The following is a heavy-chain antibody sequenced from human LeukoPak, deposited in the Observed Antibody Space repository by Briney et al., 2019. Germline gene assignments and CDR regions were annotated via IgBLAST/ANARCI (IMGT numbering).Heavy chain of an antibody. CDR1: GFTFSSYT. D-gene: IGHD1-26*01. Sequence: GGSLRLSCAASGFTFSSYTMNWVRQAPGKGLEWVSAISGSGGSTYYADSVKGRFTISRDNSKNTLYLQMNSLRAEDTAVYYCAKGALWELLFYWGQGTLVTVSS. J-gene: IGHJ4*02. V-gene: IGHV3-23*01. CDR3: AKGALWELLFY. CDR2: ISGSGGST.